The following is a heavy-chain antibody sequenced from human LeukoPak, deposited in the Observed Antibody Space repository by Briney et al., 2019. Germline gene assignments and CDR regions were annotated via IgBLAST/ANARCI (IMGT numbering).Heavy chain of an antibody. V-gene: IGHV3-21*01. CDR1: GFTFSSYS. Sequence: GGSLRLSCAASGFTFSSYSMNWVRQTPGKGLEWVSSISSSSTYIYYADSVKGRFTISRDNSKNTLYLQMNSLRAEDTAVYYCAKDRNRIMITFGGVLDYWGQGTLVTVSS. J-gene: IGHJ4*02. CDR3: AKDRNRIMITFGGVLDY. CDR2: ISSSSTYI. D-gene: IGHD3-16*01.